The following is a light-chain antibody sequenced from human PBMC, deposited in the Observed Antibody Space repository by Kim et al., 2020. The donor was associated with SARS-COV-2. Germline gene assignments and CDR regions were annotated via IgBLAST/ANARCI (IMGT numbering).Light chain of an antibody. CDR1: SSDVGGSNY. CDR2: EVS. Sequence: GQSVTISCTGSSSDVGGSNYVSWYQQHPGKAPKLMIYEVSERPSGVPDRFSGSKSGNTASLTVSGLQAEDEADYYCSSYAGSNNYVFGTGTKVTVL. CDR3: SSYAGSNNYV. V-gene: IGLV2-8*01. J-gene: IGLJ1*01.